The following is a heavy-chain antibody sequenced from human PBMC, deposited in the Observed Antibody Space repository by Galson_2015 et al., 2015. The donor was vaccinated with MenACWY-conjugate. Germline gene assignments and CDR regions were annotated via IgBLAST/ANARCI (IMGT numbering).Heavy chain of an antibody. CDR2: IWSAGNDK. CDR1: GFTFSSSP. D-gene: IGHD3-10*01. Sequence: SLRLSCAASGFTFSSSPMHWVRQAPDKGLEWVSLIWSAGNDKFYADSVKGRFTISRDNSKSTLFVQMNSLRPEDTAVYYCVKDTGSFSLGDWGQGTLVTVSS. V-gene: IGHV3-30*02. CDR3: VKDTGSFSLGD. J-gene: IGHJ4*02.